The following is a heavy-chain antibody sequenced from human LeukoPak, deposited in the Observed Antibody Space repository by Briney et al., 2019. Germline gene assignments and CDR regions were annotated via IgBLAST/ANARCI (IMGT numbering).Heavy chain of an antibody. J-gene: IGHJ5*02. CDR3: ARDSGSYLLDP. Sequence: ASVKVSCKASGYTFTSYGISWVRQAPGQGLEWMGWISAYNGNTNYAQKFQGRVTMTRDTSTSTVYMELSSLRSEDTAVYYCARDSGSYLLDPWGQGTLVTVSS. V-gene: IGHV1-18*01. D-gene: IGHD1-26*01. CDR2: ISAYNGNT. CDR1: GYTFTSYG.